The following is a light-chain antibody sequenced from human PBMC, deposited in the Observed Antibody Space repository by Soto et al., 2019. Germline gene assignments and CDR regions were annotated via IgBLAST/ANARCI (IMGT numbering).Light chain of an antibody. CDR1: SGSVSTSNY. V-gene: IGLV8-61*01. Sequence: QAVVTQEPSFSVSPGRTVTLTCGLSSGSVSTSNYPTWYQQTPGQAPRTLIYSTNTRSSGVPDRFSGSILGSKAALTITGAQSGDESDYYCVLYLGSAVWVFGGGTKVTVL. CDR2: STN. CDR3: VLYLGSAVWV. J-gene: IGLJ3*02.